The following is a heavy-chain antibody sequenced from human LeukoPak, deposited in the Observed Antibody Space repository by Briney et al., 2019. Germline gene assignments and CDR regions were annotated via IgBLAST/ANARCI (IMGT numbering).Heavy chain of an antibody. J-gene: IGHJ5*02. CDR3: AQHDYGDWFDP. V-gene: IGHV1-18*04. Sequence: EASVKVSCKASGYTFTSYGISWVRQAPGQGLEWMGWISAYNGNTNYAQKLHGRVTMTTDTSTSTAYMELRSLRSDDTAVYYCAQHDYGDWFDPWGQGTLVTVSS. D-gene: IGHD4-17*01. CDR1: GYTFTSYG. CDR2: ISAYNGNT.